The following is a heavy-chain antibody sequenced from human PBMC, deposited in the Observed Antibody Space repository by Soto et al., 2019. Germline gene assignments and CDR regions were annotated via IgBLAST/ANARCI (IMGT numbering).Heavy chain of an antibody. CDR3: TTDRYCSGGSCWVSDY. Sequence: PRLSCAASGFTFSNAWMSWVRQAPGKGLEWVGRIKSKTDGGTTDYAAPVKGRFTISRGDSKNTLYLQMNSLKTEDTAVYYCTTDRYCSGGSCWVSDYWGQGTLVTVSS. CDR1: GFTFSNAW. D-gene: IGHD2-15*01. V-gene: IGHV3-15*01. J-gene: IGHJ4*02. CDR2: IKSKTDGGTT.